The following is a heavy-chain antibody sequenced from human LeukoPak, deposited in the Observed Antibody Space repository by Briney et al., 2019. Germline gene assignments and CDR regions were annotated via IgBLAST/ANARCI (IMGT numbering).Heavy chain of an antibody. CDR2: LSGSGGNT. V-gene: IGHV3-23*01. D-gene: IGHD3-3*01. CDR1: GFTFSSYS. Sequence: GGSLRLSCAASGFTFSSYSMNWVRQAPGKGLDWVASLSGSGGNTYYAESVKGRFTISRDISRDTVYLQMNSLRAEDTAVYYCAKAPHFDFWSGYSYYFDYWGQGTLVTVSS. J-gene: IGHJ4*02. CDR3: AKAPHFDFWSGYSYYFDY.